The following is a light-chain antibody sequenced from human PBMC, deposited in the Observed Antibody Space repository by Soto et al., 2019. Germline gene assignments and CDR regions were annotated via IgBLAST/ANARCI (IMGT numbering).Light chain of an antibody. J-gene: IGKJ4*01. CDR3: QQATTFPLT. CDR2: GAS. V-gene: IGKV1-12*01. Sequence: DIHMTQSPSSVSASVGDRVIITLRASQAFSNLLAWYQQKPGKAPKLLIYGASTLQGGVPSRFSGSESGTDFTLTISSVQPEDFATYYCQQATTFPLTFGGGTKVDI. CDR1: QAFSNL.